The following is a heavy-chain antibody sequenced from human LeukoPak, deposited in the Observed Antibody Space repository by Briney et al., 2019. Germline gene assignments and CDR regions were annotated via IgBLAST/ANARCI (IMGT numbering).Heavy chain of an antibody. D-gene: IGHD2-21*02. CDR2: LYPGGSDI. CDR1: GYSFTSSW. V-gene: IGHV5-51*01. Sequence: GESLKISCTCSGYSFTSSWIGWVRQMPGQGLEWRGILYPGGSDIRYSTSFQGRVTISVDKTITTAYLQWRSLKASDSATYYCAKLMGVTAMDVWRQGTTVIVSS. J-gene: IGHJ6*02. CDR3: AKLMGVTAMDV.